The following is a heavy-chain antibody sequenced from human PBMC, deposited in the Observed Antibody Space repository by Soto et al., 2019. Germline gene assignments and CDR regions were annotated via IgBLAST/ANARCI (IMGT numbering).Heavy chain of an antibody. Sequence: QVQLVQSGAGVKKPGSSVNVSCKASGGTFSSYAINWVLQAPGQGLEWMGGIIPIFGTADYAQKFQGRVTVTADESTSTAYMELSSLRSEDTAVYYCASNGFGETYYYGMDVWGQGTTVTGSS. CDR2: IIPIFGTA. CDR3: ASNGFGETYYYGMDV. J-gene: IGHJ6*02. V-gene: IGHV1-69*12. CDR1: GGTFSSYA. D-gene: IGHD3-10*01.